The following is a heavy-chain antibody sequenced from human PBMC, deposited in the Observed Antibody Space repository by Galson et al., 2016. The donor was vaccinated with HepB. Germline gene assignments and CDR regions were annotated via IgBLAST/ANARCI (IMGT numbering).Heavy chain of an antibody. Sequence: SETLSLTCVISAGSICNNNWWSWVRQPPGTGLHWIGEIYQSGSTNFSPSFRSPATISLDKSMNQFSLKVYFVTAANAAVYYCSSWALYCNCSDCRDYWGQGTLVTVSS. CDR1: AGSICNNNW. CDR3: SSWALYCNCSDCRDY. D-gene: IGHD2/OR15-2a*01. V-gene: IGHV4/OR15-8*01. CDR2: IYQSGST. J-gene: IGHJ4*02.